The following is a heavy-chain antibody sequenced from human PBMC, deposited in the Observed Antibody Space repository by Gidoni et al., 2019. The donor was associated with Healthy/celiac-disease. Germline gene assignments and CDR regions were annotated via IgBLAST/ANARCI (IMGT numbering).Heavy chain of an antibody. CDR2: LIPILGTA. J-gene: IGHJ3*02. V-gene: IGHV1-69*08. CDR3: ARQRSCSSTSCYGVKGAFDI. Sequence: QVQLVQSGAEGKKPGSSGKVSCKASGGTFSSYTISGVRQAPGQGLEWMGRLIPILGTANYAQKFQGRVTITADKSTSTAYMELSSLRSEDTAVYYCARQRSCSSTSCYGVKGAFDIWGQGTMVTVSS. D-gene: IGHD2-2*01. CDR1: GGTFSSYT.